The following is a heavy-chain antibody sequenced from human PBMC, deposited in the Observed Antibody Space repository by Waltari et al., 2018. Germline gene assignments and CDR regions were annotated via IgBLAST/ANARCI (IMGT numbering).Heavy chain of an antibody. D-gene: IGHD3-9*01. CDR2: LYMGGST. CDR3: ATLTWTRTTRY. J-gene: IGHJ4*02. Sequence: VQLVESGGGLIQPGGSLRLSCSVSGLSVSDKYMNWVRQAPGKGREWVAVLYMGGSTYYSDPVKGRFTISRDNSKNTVFLQMFSLRAEDTAVYYCATLTWTRTTRYWGQGTLVSVSS. CDR1: GLSVSDKY. V-gene: IGHV3-53*01.